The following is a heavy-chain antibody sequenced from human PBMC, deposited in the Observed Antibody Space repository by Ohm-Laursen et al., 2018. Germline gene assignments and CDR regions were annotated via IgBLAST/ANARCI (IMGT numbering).Heavy chain of an antibody. CDR3: ARGGRVVEWSYGEFFFDS. J-gene: IGHJ4*02. CDR1: GGSISNYY. CDR2: IYSSGNT. Sequence: SETLSLTCTVPGGSISNYYWSWIRQPPGKGLQWLGYIYSSGNTNYDPSLQNRFTMSVDTSKNQFSLTVTSVTAADTAIYFCARGGRVVEWSYGEFFFDSWGQGSRVTVSS. D-gene: IGHD3-3*01. V-gene: IGHV4-59*01.